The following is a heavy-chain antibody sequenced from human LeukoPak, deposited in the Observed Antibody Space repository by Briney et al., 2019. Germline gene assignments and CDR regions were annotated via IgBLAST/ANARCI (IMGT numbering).Heavy chain of an antibody. J-gene: IGHJ4*02. CDR1: GFTFSSYG. Sequence: PGGSLRLSCAASGFTFSSYGMHWVRQAPGKGLEWVAVIWYDGSNKYYADSVKGRFTISRDNSKNTLYLQMNSLRAEDTAVYYCARGGYGGSLFDYWGQGTLVTVSS. CDR3: ARGGYGGSLFDY. V-gene: IGHV3-30*19. CDR2: IWYDGSNK. D-gene: IGHD4-23*01.